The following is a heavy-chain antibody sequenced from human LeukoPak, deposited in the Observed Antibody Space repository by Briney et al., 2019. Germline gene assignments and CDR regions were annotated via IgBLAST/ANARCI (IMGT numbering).Heavy chain of an antibody. CDR3: AKHRGFYFYYVMDV. J-gene: IGHJ6*02. CDR2: ISGSGDLT. Sequence: GGSLRLSCAASGFTFSSYAMSWVRQAPGKGLEWVSAISGSGDLTHYADSVKGRFTISRDNSKNTLYLQMNSLRAEDTAVYYCAKHRGFYFYYVMDVWGQGTTVTVSS. D-gene: IGHD1-26*01. V-gene: IGHV3-23*01. CDR1: GFTFSSYA.